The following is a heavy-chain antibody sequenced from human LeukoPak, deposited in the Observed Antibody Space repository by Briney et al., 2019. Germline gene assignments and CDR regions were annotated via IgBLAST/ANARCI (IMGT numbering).Heavy chain of an antibody. D-gene: IGHD3-22*01. V-gene: IGHV4-59*06. J-gene: IGHJ4*02. CDR1: GGSISSYY. CDR2: IYYSGST. CDR3: ARGDDSSGYYYWYGLTFDY. Sequence: SETLSLTCTVSGGSISSYYWSWIRQHPGKGLEWIGYIYYSGSTYYNPSLKSRVTISVDTSKNQFSLKLSSVTAADTAVYYCARGDDSSGYYYWYGLTFDYWGQGTLVTVSS.